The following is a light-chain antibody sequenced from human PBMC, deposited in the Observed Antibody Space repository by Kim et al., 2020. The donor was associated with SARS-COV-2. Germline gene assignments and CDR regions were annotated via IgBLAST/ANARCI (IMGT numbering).Light chain of an antibody. V-gene: IGKV1-17*01. Sequence: ASVGARVTITCRASQDIRNDLGLYQPNPGRAPKRLIYGASSLQSGVPSRFSGSGSGTEFTLTISSLQPEDFATYFCLQHNTYPITFGQGTRLEIK. J-gene: IGKJ5*01. CDR2: GAS. CDR1: QDIRND. CDR3: LQHNTYPIT.